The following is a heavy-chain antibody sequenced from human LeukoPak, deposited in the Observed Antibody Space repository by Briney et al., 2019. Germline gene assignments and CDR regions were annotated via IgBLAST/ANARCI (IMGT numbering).Heavy chain of an antibody. CDR1: GFTVGSNY. CDR2: IYGGGNI. Sequence: GGSLRLSCAASGFTVGSNYMNWVRQAPGKGLEWVSVIYGGGNIYYADSVKGRFTISRDNSKNTLYLRMNSLRAEDTAVYYCARGAGYNYPYYFDYWGQGTLVTVSS. J-gene: IGHJ4*02. V-gene: IGHV3-53*01. CDR3: ARGAGYNYPYYFDY. D-gene: IGHD5-24*01.